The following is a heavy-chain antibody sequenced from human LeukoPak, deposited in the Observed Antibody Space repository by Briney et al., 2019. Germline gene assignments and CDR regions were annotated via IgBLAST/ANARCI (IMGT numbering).Heavy chain of an antibody. V-gene: IGHV4-59*08. D-gene: IGHD1-26*01. CDR1: GGSISSYH. CDR3: ALHAPRRATRGMDV. CDR2: IYYSGST. Sequence: SETLSLTCTVSGGSISSYHWSRIRQPPGKGLEWIGYIYYSGSTNYNPSLKSRVTISVDTSKNQFSLKLSSVTAANTAVYYCALHAPRRATRGMDVWGQGTTVTVSS. J-gene: IGHJ6*02.